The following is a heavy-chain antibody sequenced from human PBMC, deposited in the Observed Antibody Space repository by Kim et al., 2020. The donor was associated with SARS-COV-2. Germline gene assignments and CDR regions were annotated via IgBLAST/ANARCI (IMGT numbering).Heavy chain of an antibody. CDR1: GFTFSNYA. J-gene: IGHJ4*02. V-gene: IGHV3-23*01. CDR3: AKDDRRYRGDRVSFDH. D-gene: IGHD5-12*01. Sequence: GGSLRLSCAASGFTFSNYAMGWVRQTPGKGLEWVSTIRSGGSTYYADSVKGRFTISRDNSQNILYLQMNNLRAEDTAVYYCAKDDRRYRGDRVSFDHWGQGTLVTVSS. CDR2: IRSGGST.